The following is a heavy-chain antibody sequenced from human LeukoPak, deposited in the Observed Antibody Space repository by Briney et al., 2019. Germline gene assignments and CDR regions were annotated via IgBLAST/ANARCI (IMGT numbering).Heavy chain of an antibody. V-gene: IGHV7-4-1*02. CDR2: INTNTGNP. Sequence: GASVKVSCKASGYTFTGYYMHWVRQAPGQGLEWMGWINTNTGNPTYAQGFTGRFVFSLDTSVSTAYLQISSLKAEDTAVYYCARDPPVVVKGWFDPWGQGTLVTVSS. D-gene: IGHD2-2*01. CDR1: GYTFTGYY. J-gene: IGHJ5*02. CDR3: ARDPPVVVKGWFDP.